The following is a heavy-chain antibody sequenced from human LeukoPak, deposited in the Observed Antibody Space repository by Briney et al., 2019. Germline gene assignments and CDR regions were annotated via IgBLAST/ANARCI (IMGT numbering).Heavy chain of an antibody. CDR3: AKDDGSGSYSDN. V-gene: IGHV3-53*01. D-gene: IGHD3-10*01. Sequence: GGSLRLSCAASGFTVSSNYMSWVRQAPGKGLEWVSVIYSGGNTYYADSVKGRFTISRDNSKNTLFLQMSSPRADDTAVYYCAKDDGSGSYSDNWGQGALVTVSS. J-gene: IGHJ4*02. CDR2: IYSGGNT. CDR1: GFTVSSNY.